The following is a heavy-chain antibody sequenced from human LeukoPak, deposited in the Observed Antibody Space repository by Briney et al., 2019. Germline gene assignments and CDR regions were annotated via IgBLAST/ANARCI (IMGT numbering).Heavy chain of an antibody. Sequence: SETLSLTCTVSGGSISSYYWSWIRQPPGKGLEWIGYIYYSGSTNYNPSLKSRVTISVDTSKNQFSLKLSSVTAADTAMYYCARVGTYGSGSYLSWLDYWGQGTLVTVSS. J-gene: IGHJ4*02. CDR1: GGSISSYY. D-gene: IGHD3-10*01. CDR2: IYYSGST. CDR3: ARVGTYGSGSYLSWLDY. V-gene: IGHV4-59*01.